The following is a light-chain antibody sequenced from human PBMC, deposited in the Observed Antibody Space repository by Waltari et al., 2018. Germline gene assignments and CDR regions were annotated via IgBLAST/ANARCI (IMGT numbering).Light chain of an antibody. CDR2: GAS. CDR3: QQYLRLPVT. J-gene: IGKJ1*01. V-gene: IGKV3-20*01. Sequence: ELVLTQSPATLSLSLGERATVSCRASQSVSRALAWYQQKPGQAPRLLIYGASTRATGIPDRFSGSGSGTDFSLTISRLEPDDFAVYYCQQYLRLPVTFGQGTTVEI. CDR1: QSVSRA.